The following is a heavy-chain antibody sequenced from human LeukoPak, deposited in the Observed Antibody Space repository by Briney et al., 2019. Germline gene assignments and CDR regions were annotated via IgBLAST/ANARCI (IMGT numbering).Heavy chain of an antibody. CDR1: GYTLTELS. V-gene: IGHV1-24*01. J-gene: IGHJ4*02. D-gene: IGHD6-19*01. CDR3: ATIWGSGWYTGSLDY. CDR2: FDPEDGET. Sequence: ASVKVSCKVSGYTLTELSMHLVRQAPGKGLEWMGGFDPEDGETIYAQKFQGRVTMTEDTSTDTAYMELSSLRSEDAAVYYCATIWGSGWYTGSLDYWGQGTLVTVSS.